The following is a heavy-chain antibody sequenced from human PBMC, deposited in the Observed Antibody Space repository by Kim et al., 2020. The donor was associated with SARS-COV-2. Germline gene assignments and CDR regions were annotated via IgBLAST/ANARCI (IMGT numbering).Heavy chain of an antibody. CDR1: GFTFSSYG. CDR2: ISYDGSNK. Sequence: GGSLRLSCAASGFTFSSYGMHWVRQAPGKGLEWVAVISYDGSNKYYADSVKGRFTISRDNSKNTLYLQMNSLRAEDTAVYYCAKTGSTYYFDYCGQGTLVTVSS. V-gene: IGHV3-30*18. CDR3: AKTGSTYYFDY. D-gene: IGHD2-2*01. J-gene: IGHJ4*02.